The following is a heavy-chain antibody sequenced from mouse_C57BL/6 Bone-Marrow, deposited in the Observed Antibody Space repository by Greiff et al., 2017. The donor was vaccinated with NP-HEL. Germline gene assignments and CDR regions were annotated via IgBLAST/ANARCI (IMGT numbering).Heavy chain of an antibody. Sequence: EVKLVESGGGLVKPGGSLKLSCAASGFTFSSYAMSWVRQTPEKRLEWVATISDGGSYTYYPDNVKGRFTISRDNAKNNLYLQMSHLKSEDTAMYYCARDNGDGYYVAYWGQGTLVTVSA. CDR1: GFTFSSYA. CDR3: ARDNGDGYYVAY. J-gene: IGHJ3*01. D-gene: IGHD2-3*01. CDR2: ISDGGSYT. V-gene: IGHV5-4*01.